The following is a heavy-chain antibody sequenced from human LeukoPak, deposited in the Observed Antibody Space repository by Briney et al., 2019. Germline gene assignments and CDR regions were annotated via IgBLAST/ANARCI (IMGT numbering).Heavy chain of an antibody. CDR3: ARDLYYDILTGYYLSAFDI. V-gene: IGHV4-4*07. CDR2: IYTSGST. Sequence: RSSETLSLTCTVSGGSISSYYWSWIRQPAGKGLEWIGRIYTSGSTNYNPSLKSRVTMSVDTSKNQFSLKLSSVTAADTAVYYCARDLYYDILTGYYLSAFDIWGQGTMVTVSS. J-gene: IGHJ3*02. CDR1: GGSISSYY. D-gene: IGHD3-9*01.